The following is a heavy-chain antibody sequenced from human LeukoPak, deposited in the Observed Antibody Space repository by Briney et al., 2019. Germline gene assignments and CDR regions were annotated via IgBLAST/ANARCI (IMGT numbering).Heavy chain of an antibody. D-gene: IGHD3-22*01. CDR1: GYIFTAHP. CDR2: INTGNGNL. Sequence: ASVKVSCKASGYIFTAHPIHWVRQAPGQRLEWMGWINTGNGNLRYSQKFQGRVTITRDTPANTVYMELSSLRSEDTAVYSCAREGYDSRDYALDFWGQGSLVTVSS. V-gene: IGHV1-3*04. CDR3: AREGYDSRDYALDF. J-gene: IGHJ4*02.